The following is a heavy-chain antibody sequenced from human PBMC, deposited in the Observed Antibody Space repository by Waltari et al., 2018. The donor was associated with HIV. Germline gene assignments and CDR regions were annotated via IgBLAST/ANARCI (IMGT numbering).Heavy chain of an antibody. CDR2: ISFDGSNQ. CDR3: ATGQQVWETWSQLDY. J-gene: IGHJ4*02. V-gene: IGHV3-30*03. Sequence: QVQLVESGGGVVQPGRSLRLSCAASGFTFRNYGMHWVRQAPGKGLEWLAVISFDGSNQYYADSVRGRFTISRDNSKKKVFLQMNSLRLDDSALYYCATGQQVWETWSQLDYWGQGTLVIVSS. CDR1: GFTFRNYG. D-gene: IGHD1-1*01.